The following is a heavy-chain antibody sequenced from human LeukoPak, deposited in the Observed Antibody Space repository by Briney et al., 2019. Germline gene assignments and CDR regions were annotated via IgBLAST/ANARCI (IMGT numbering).Heavy chain of an antibody. J-gene: IGHJ4*02. CDR2: ISDSGGST. D-gene: IGHD3-22*01. CDR1: GFTFRSYA. Sequence: PGGSLTLSCVVSGFTFRSYAMSWVRQAPGKGLEWVSTISDSGGSTYYADSVKGRFTISRDNSKNAVYLQMNRLRAEDTAVYYCAKVVYYDGSEGLRAYFDYSGQGTLVTVSS. CDR3: AKVVYYDGSEGLRAYFDY. V-gene: IGHV3-23*01.